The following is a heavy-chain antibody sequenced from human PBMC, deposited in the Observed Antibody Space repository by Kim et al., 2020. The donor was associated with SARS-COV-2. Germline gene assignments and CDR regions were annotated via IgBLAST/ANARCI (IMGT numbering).Heavy chain of an antibody. CDR1: RFTFSSYY. Sequence: GGSLRLSCAVSRFTFSSYYINWVRHAPGKGLVWVSRISSDGSITNYADSVRGRFTMSSDNAETTLYLQMNSLRAETTAGYYCARGFFGDGFDVWGQGTTVTVS. V-gene: IGHV3-74*01. J-gene: IGHJ6*02. CDR3: ARGFFGDGFDV. CDR2: ISSDGSIT. D-gene: IGHD3-10*01.